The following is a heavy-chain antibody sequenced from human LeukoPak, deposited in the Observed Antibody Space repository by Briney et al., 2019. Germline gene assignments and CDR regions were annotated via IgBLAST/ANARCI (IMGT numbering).Heavy chain of an antibody. V-gene: IGHV4-59*03. CDR2: IHYSGSS. Sequence: PSETLSLTCTVSGDSTSNFYWNWIRQSPGKGLEWNGNIHYSGSSVYNPSLKSRGTISIDTSRRQFFLKLNSVTAADAAVYFCALAPNSNWFDFWGPGTLVTVSS. D-gene: IGHD2-8*01. J-gene: IGHJ5*01. CDR1: GDSTSNFY. CDR3: ALAPNSNWFDF.